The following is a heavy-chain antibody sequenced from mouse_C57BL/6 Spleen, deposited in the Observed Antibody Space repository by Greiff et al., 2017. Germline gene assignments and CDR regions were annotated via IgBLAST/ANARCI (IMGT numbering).Heavy chain of an antibody. CDR3: AKSITTVVAHYAMDY. CDR2: IWRGGST. V-gene: IGHV2-5*01. Sequence: VMLVESGPGLVQPSQSLSITCTVSGFSLTSYGVHWVRQSPGKGLEWLGVIWRGGSTDYNAAFMSRLSITKDNSKSQVFFKMNSLQADDTAIYYCAKSITTVVAHYAMDYWGQGTSVTVSS. J-gene: IGHJ4*01. CDR1: GFSLTSYG. D-gene: IGHD1-1*01.